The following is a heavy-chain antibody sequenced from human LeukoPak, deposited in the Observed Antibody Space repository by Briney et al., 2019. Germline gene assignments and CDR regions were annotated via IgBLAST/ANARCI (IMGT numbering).Heavy chain of an antibody. J-gene: IGHJ6*03. CDR3: ARGGRSYYYYYMDV. CDR2: INTNTGNP. D-gene: IGHD1-26*01. V-gene: IGHV7-4-1*02. CDR1: GYTFTSYA. Sequence: ASVKVSCKASGYTFTSYAMNWVRQAPGQGLEWMGWINTNTGNPTYAQGFTGRLVFSLDTSVSTAYLQISSLKAEDTAVYYCARGGRSYYYYYMDVWGKGTTVTVSS.